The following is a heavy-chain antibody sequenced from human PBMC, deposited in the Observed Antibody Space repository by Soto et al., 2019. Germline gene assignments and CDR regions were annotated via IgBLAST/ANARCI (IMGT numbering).Heavy chain of an antibody. J-gene: IGHJ6*02. CDR2: ISGSGGST. CDR3: ASRYNWNYLAYYYYYGMDV. V-gene: IGHV3-23*01. CDR1: GFTFSSYA. Sequence: PGGSLRLSCAASGFTFSSYAMSWVRQAPGKGLEWVSAISGSGGSTYYADSVKGRFTISRDNSKNTLYLQMNSLRAEDTAVYYCASRYNWNYLAYYYYYGMDVWGQGTTVTVSS. D-gene: IGHD1-7*01.